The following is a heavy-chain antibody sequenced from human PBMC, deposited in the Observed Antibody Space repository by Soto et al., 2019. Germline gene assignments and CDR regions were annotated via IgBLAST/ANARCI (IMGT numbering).Heavy chain of an antibody. D-gene: IGHD5-12*01. Sequence: PXATLSLACTVSGGSISSGEYYWSWIRQPPGKGLEWIGYIYYSGSTYYNPSLKSRLTISVDTSKNQFSLKLSSVTTADTAVYYCARQRGYDNAFDIWGQRTMVTVSS. V-gene: IGHV4-30-4*01. CDR1: GGSISSGEYY. J-gene: IGHJ3*02. CDR3: ARQRGYDNAFDI. CDR2: IYYSGST.